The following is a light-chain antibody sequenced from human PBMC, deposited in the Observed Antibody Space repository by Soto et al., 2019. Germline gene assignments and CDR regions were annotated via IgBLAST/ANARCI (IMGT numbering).Light chain of an antibody. CDR3: SSYTSSSTLV. V-gene: IGLV2-18*02. CDR2: EIS. CDR1: SSDVGSYNR. Sequence: QSALTQPPSVSGSPGQSVTISCTGTSSDVGSYNRVSWYQQPPGTAPKLIIYEISNRPSGVPDRFSGSKSGNTASLTISGLQAECEANYYCSSYTSSSTLVFGGGTKLTVL. J-gene: IGLJ3*02.